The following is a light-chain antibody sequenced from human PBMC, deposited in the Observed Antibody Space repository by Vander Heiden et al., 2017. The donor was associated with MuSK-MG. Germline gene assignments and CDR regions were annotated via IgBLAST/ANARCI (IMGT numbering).Light chain of an antibody. J-gene: IGKJ2*01. CDR2: ATS. CDR3: QQSDSTSVT. V-gene: IGKV1-39*01. CDR1: QSIGNY. Sequence: ITCRASQSIGNYLNWYQHKPGKAPKLLIYATSSLQSGVPSRFSGSGYGTDFTLTISSLQPEDFATYYCQQSDSTSVTFGQGTMLEIK.